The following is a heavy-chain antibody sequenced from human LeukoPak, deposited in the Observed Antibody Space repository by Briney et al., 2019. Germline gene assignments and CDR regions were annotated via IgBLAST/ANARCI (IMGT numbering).Heavy chain of an antibody. CDR3: ARLSSLRAFDI. D-gene: IGHD3-16*02. CDR1: GNSFSNYW. J-gene: IGHJ3*02. Sequence: GESLKISCKGSGNSFSNYWIGWVRQLPGRGLEWMGIIFPGDSDTRYSPSFQGQVTISADKSINTAYLRWSSLKASDTAIYFCARLSSLRAFDIWGQGTMVTVSS. V-gene: IGHV5-51*01. CDR2: IFPGDSDT.